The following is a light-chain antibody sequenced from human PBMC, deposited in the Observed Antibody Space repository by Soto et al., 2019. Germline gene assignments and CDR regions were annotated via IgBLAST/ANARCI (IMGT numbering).Light chain of an antibody. CDR3: SSYVGPYTYV. Sequence: QSALAQSRSVSGSPGQSVSISCTGTSRDVGGYDYVSWHQHLPGKAPKVIIYDVTKRPSGVPDRFSGSKSGNTASLTISGLQAEDEADYYCSSYVGPYTYVFGTGTKVTVL. CDR1: SRDVGGYDY. J-gene: IGLJ1*01. CDR2: DVT. V-gene: IGLV2-11*01.